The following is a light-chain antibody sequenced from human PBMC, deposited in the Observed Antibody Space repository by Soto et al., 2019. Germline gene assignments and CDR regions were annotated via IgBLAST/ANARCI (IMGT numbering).Light chain of an antibody. CDR3: LQYHNLWA. V-gene: IGKV3-15*01. CDR1: ENIYNS. J-gene: IGKJ1*01. CDR2: RAS. Sequence: IEMTQSPATLSVSPGETATLTCRASENIYNSIAWYQHRPGEATRLIIYRASTRGTGVPARFSGSGFETEYTLTISSLQSEDFAIYSCLQYHNLWAFGQGTKVDIK.